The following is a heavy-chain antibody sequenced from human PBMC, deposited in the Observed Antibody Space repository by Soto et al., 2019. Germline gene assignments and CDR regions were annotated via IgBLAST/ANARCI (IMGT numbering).Heavy chain of an antibody. CDR3: ARDSRGGASLH. Sequence: GGSLRLSCAASGFTVSSNYMSWLRQAPGKGLEWVAVIYSDGRTDSPDSMKGRFSISRDSSTNTLYLQMSGLRVEDTAVYFCARDSRGGASLHWGQGTLVTVSS. D-gene: IGHD3-3*01. CDR2: IYSDGRT. V-gene: IGHV3-53*01. CDR1: GFTVSSNY. J-gene: IGHJ4*02.